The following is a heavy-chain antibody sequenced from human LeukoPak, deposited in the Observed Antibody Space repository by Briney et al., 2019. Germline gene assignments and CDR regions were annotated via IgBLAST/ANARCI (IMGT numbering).Heavy chain of an antibody. CDR2: ISGSTGST. Sequence: GGSLRLSCAVSGFTFSDYYMSWIRQAPGKGLEWVSAISGSTGSTYYADSVKGRFTISRDNSRNTLYLQMNSLRAEDTALYYCAKGPASTWYKYYFDYWGQGTLVTVSS. CDR1: GFTFSDYY. V-gene: IGHV3-23*01. J-gene: IGHJ4*02. D-gene: IGHD6-13*01. CDR3: AKGPASTWYKYYFDY.